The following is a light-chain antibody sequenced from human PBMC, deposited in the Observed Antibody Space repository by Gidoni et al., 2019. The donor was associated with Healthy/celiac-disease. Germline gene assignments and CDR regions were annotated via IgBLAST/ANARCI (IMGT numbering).Light chain of an antibody. V-gene: IGLV4-60*03. CDR3: ETWDSNTRV. CDR2: LDGSGSY. CDR1: SGHSSYI. J-gene: IGLJ2*01. Sequence: QPVLPQSSSASASLGSSVKLTCTLSSGHSSYIIAWHQQQPGKAPRYLMKLDGSGSYNKGSGVPDRFSGSSSGADRYLTISNLQSEDEADYYCETWDSNTRVFGGGTKLTVL.